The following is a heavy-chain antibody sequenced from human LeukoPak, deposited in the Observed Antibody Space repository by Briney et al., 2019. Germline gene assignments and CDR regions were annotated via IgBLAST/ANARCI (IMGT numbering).Heavy chain of an antibody. CDR3: ARLGRTYYDFWSGP. Sequence: SETLSLTCPVAGGSISSSTYYWGWIRQPPGKGLEWIGTIYYRGSTYYNPSLKSRVTISVDTSKNQFSLKLTSVTAADTAVYYCARLGRTYYDFWSGPWGQGTLVTVSS. CDR1: GGSISSSTYY. D-gene: IGHD3-3*01. J-gene: IGHJ5*02. V-gene: IGHV4-39*01. CDR2: IYYRGST.